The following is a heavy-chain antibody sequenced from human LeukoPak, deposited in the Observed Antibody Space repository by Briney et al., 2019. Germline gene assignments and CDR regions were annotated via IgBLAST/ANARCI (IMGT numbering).Heavy chain of an antibody. CDR1: GFTFSSYW. V-gene: IGHV3-74*01. J-gene: IGHJ4*02. CDR3: ATTYYYDSSGYYPPGVFDY. Sequence: GGSLRLSCAASGFTFSSYWMHWVRQAPGKGLVWVSRINSDGSSTSYGDSVKGRFTISRDNAKNTLYLQMNSLRAEDTAVYYCATTYYYDSSGYYPPGVFDYWGQGTLVTVSS. CDR2: INSDGSST. D-gene: IGHD3-22*01.